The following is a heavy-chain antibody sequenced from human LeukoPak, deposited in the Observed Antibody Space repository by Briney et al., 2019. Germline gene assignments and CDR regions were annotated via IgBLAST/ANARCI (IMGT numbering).Heavy chain of an antibody. Sequence: SETLSLTCAVSGYSISSGYYWGWIRQPPGKGLEWIGSIYHSGSTYYNPSLKSRVTISVDTSKNQFSLKLSPVTAADTAVYYCASLYYDILTGYPEGYFDLWGRGTLVTVSS. CDR1: GYSISSGYY. D-gene: IGHD3-9*01. V-gene: IGHV4-38-2*01. J-gene: IGHJ2*01. CDR3: ASLYYDILTGYPEGYFDL. CDR2: IYHSGST.